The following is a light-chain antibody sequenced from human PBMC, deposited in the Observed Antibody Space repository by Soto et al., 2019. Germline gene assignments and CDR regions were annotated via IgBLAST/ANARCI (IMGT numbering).Light chain of an antibody. CDR1: SSDVGGYSY. Sequence: QSVLTQPASVSGSPGQSITISCTGTSSDVGGYSYVSWYQQHPGDAPKLMIFHVTNRPSGVSDRFSGSKSGNTASLTISGLQAEDEADYYCSSYSSSKAYIFGTGTKVTVL. CDR2: HVT. V-gene: IGLV2-14*03. CDR3: SSYSSSKAYI. J-gene: IGLJ1*01.